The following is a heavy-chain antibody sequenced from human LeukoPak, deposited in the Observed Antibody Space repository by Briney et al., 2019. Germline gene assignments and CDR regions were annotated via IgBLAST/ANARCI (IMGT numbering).Heavy chain of an antibody. Sequence: TSETLSLTCAVHGGSFSGYYWSWIRQSPGKGLEWIGEIIHSGSTNYNPSLESRVTISVDTSKNQFSLKLSSVTASDTAVYYCARVAYYGSGSSLDYWGQGTLVTVSS. V-gene: IGHV4-34*12. J-gene: IGHJ4*02. CDR2: IIHSGST. CDR1: GGSFSGYY. D-gene: IGHD3-10*01. CDR3: ARVAYYGSGSSLDY.